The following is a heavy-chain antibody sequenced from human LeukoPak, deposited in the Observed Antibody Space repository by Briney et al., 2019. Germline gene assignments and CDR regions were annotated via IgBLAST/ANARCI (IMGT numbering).Heavy chain of an antibody. Sequence: GGSLRLSWAASGFTFSSYSMNWVRQAPGKGLGWVSYISSSSSTIYYADSVKGRFTISRDNAKNSLYLQMNSLRAEDTAVYYCARVPFGGVIGYFDYWGQGTLVTVSS. D-gene: IGHD3-16*01. CDR3: ARVPFGGVIGYFDY. J-gene: IGHJ4*02. CDR1: GFTFSSYS. V-gene: IGHV3-48*01. CDR2: ISSSSSTI.